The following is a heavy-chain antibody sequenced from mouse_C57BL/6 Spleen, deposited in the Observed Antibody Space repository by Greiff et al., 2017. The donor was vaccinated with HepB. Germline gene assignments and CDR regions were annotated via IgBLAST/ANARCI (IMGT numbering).Heavy chain of an antibody. D-gene: IGHD1-1*01. CDR1: GYTFTGYW. V-gene: IGHV1-9*01. J-gene: IGHJ1*03. CDR3: ARSNPPDYYGSSYWYFDV. Sequence: VQLQQSGAELMKPGASVKLSCKATGYTFTGYWIEWVKQRPGHGLEWIGEILPGSGSTNYNEKFKGKATFTADTSSNTAYMQLSSLTTEDSAIYYCARSNPPDYYGSSYWYFDVWGTGTTVTVSS. CDR2: ILPGSGST.